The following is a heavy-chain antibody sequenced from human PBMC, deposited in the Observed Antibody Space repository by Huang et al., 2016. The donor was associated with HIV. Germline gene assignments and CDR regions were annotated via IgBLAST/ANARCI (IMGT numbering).Heavy chain of an antibody. Sequence: EVQLVESGGALVQPGGSLKLSCVVSGFDFSKYSMNWVRQAPGKGLGWVSYISGTSSNRYYADSVKGRFTISRDNAKNSVFLQMRSLRAEDTALYYCARTEMEYYYGSSGYYPDYWGQGTQVTVSS. CDR2: ISGTSSNR. V-gene: IGHV3-48*01. CDR3: ARTEMEYYYGSSGYYPDY. J-gene: IGHJ4*02. CDR1: GFDFSKYS. D-gene: IGHD3-22*01.